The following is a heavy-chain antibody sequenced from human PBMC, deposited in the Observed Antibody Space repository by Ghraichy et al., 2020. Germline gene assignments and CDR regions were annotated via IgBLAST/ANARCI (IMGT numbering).Heavy chain of an antibody. J-gene: IGHJ4*02. CDR1: GGSISSGTYY. D-gene: IGHD6-19*01. Sequence: SQTLSLTCTVSGGSISSGTYYWGWIRQPPGKGLEWIGSIYYGGTTYYNPSLKSRVTISVDTSKNQFSLKLSSVTDADTAVYSCARHSSGWYSFFDYWGQGTLVTVSS. CDR3: ARHSSGWYSFFDY. V-gene: IGHV4-39*01. CDR2: IYYGGTT.